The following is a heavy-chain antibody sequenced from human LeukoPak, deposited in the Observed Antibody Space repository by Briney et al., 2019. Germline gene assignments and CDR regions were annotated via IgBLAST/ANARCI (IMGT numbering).Heavy chain of an antibody. D-gene: IGHD5-24*01. V-gene: IGHV4-38-2*02. Sequence: SETLSLTCTDSGYSISSGYYWGGIRQPPAKGLEWIGSLYHTGSTYYNPSLKSRVTISVDTSKNQFSLKLSSVTAADTAVHYCARELRWQQFSSGQKWFDPWGQATLVTVSS. J-gene: IGHJ5*02. CDR3: ARELRWQQFSSGQKWFDP. CDR2: LYHTGST. CDR1: GYSISSGYY.